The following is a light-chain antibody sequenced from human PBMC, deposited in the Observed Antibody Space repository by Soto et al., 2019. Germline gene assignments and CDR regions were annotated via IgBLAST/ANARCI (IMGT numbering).Light chain of an antibody. CDR3: QQYNNWPRT. CDR1: QRVSSN. J-gene: IGKJ3*01. CDR2: GAT. V-gene: IGKV3-15*01. Sequence: EKVMTQSPATLSVSPGERATLSSRASQRVSSNLAWYQQKPGQAPRLLIFGATTRATGIPARFSGSGSGTEFTLTISSLQSEDFAVYYCQQYNNWPRTFGPGTKVDIK.